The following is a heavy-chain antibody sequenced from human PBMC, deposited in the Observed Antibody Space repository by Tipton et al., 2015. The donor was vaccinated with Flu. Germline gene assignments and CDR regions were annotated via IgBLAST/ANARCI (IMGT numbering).Heavy chain of an antibody. CDR3: ARGYDILTDGGGYFDY. CDR2: IWYDGSNK. D-gene: IGHD3-9*01. CDR1: GFTFSNFA. J-gene: IGHJ4*02. Sequence: QLVQSGGGLIQPGGSLRLSCAASGFTFSNFAMHWVRQAPGKGLEWVAGIWYDGSNKYYADSVKGRFTISRDNSKNTLYLQMNSLRAEDTAVYYCARGYDILTDGGGYFDYWGQGTLVTVSS. V-gene: IGHV3-33*01.